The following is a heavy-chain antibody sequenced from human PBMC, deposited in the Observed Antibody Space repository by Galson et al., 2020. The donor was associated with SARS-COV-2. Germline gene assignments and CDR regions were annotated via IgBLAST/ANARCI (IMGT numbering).Heavy chain of an antibody. J-gene: IGHJ6*02. V-gene: IGHV4-61*01. CDR2: IYYSGST. CDR3: ARHYGDSPPFDYYYYGMDV. D-gene: IGHD4-17*01. Sequence: SETLSLTCTVSGGSVSSGSYYWSWLRQPPGKGLEWIGYIYYSGSTNYNPSLKSRVTISVDTSKNQFSLKLSSVTAADTAVYYCARHYGDSPPFDYYYYGMDVWGQGTTVTVSS. CDR1: GGSVSSGSYY.